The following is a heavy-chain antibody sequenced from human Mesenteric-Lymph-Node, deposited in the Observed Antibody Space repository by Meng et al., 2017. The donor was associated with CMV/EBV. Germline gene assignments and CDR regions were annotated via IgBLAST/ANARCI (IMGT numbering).Heavy chain of an antibody. CDR2: ISRDGSVT. D-gene: IGHD3-9*01. CDR1: GFSFSDHW. V-gene: IGHV3-74*01. CDR3: ARDVDWAFDC. J-gene: IGHJ4*02. Sequence: GGSLRLSCVASGFSFSDHWMHWVRQSPGKGLVWVAPISRDGSVTRYADSVKGRFIVSRDNAKNSVYLQMNSLRAEDTAVYSCARDVDWAFDCWGQGTLVTVSS.